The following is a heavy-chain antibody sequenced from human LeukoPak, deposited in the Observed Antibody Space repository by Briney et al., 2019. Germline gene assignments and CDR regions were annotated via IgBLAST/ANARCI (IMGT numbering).Heavy chain of an antibody. CDR2: IYYSGTT. V-gene: IGHV4-30-4*01. CDR1: GGSIISGDYY. Sequence: PSETLSLTCTVSGGSIISGDYYWSWIRQPPGKGLEWIGYIYYSGTTYYNPSLKSRLTISVDASKNQFSLRLTSVTAADSAVYYCARDATVADDAFDIWGQGTMVTVSS. CDR3: ARDATVADDAFDI. D-gene: IGHD4-23*01. J-gene: IGHJ3*02.